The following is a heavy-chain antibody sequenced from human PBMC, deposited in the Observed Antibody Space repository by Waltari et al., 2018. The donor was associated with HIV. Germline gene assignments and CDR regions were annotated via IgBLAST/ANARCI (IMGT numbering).Heavy chain of an antibody. CDR2: LSGRGSTA. J-gene: IGHJ3*01. Sequence: EVQLLESGGGLVQPGGSLRLSCKASGFNFSNFAMSWVRQAAGKGREWVAALSGRGSTADYADYVKGRFTISRDFSNNTLFLQINNLRAEDTAVYFCAKSMRDLRPSAFDVWGQGTMVAISS. CDR1: GFNFSNFA. D-gene: IGHD2-8*01. CDR3: AKSMRDLRPSAFDV. V-gene: IGHV3-23*01.